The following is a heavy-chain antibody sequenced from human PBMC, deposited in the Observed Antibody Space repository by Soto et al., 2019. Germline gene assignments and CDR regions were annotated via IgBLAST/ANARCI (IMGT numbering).Heavy chain of an antibody. CDR2: IYYSGSS. Sequence: LELLPVTLTVFGVYSRGLCGRWIMQPPGKGLEWVGDIYYSGSSNYNPSLKSRVTITVDTSKNQFRLKLSSVTAADTVVYYCARETYYYDSSVYYSGDAFAIWVKGTMVTVSS. J-gene: IGHJ3*02. CDR3: ARETYYYDSSVYYSGDAFAI. D-gene: IGHD3-22*01. V-gene: IGHV4-59*11. CDR1: GVYSRGLC.